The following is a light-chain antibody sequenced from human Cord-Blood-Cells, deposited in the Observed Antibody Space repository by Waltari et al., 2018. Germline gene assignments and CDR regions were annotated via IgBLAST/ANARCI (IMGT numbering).Light chain of an antibody. CDR1: SSDVCGSNY. J-gene: IGLJ3*02. V-gene: IGLV2-14*03. Sequence: QSALTQTASVSGSPGQSITLPCTGTSSDVCGSNYVSWYQQHPGKAPKLMIYDVSNRPSGVSNRFSGSKSGNTASLTISGLQAEDEADYYCSSYTSSSTWVFGGGTKLTVL. CDR2: DVS. CDR3: SSYTSSSTWV.